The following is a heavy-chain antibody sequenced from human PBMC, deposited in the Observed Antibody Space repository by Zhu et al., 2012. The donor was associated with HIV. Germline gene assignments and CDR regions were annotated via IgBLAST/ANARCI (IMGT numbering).Heavy chain of an antibody. Sequence: QVQLQESGPGLAKPSETLSLTCTVSGGAISSHYWGWIRQPPGKGLEWIGHSYYSGSTNYNPSLKSRVTISVDTSKNQFYLKLNSVTAADTAVYYCARGGETAYRGGDCYFHFDYWGQGTLVTVSS. CDR1: GGAISSHY. V-gene: IGHV4-59*11. CDR2: SYYSGST. D-gene: IGHD2-21*02. J-gene: IGHJ4*02. CDR3: ARGGETAYRGGDCYFHFDY.